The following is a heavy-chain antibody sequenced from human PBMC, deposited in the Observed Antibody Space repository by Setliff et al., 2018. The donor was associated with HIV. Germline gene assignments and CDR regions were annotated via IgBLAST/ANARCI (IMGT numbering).Heavy chain of an antibody. J-gene: IGHJ4*02. Sequence: PSETLSLTCAVSAVSISSGPYYWGWIRQPPGEGLEWIGSVHYSGSTYHNPSLNSRATTSIDTPKNQFSLKLHSVTAAYTAVYYRARLSGGMVPNYWGPGRLVTVSS. V-gene: IGHV4-39*01. CDR1: AVSISSGPYY. D-gene: IGHD3-10*01. CDR2: VHYSGST. CDR3: ARLSGGMVPNY.